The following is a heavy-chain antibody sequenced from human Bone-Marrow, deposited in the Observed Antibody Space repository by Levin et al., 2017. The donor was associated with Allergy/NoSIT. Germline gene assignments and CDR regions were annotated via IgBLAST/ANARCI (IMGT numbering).Heavy chain of an antibody. Sequence: GGSLRLSCAASGFIFSSDGMHWVRQAPGKGLEWVALISNDGSNKFYADPVKGRFTISRDNTKNTLYLQMNNLRPNDTAVYYCAKERFLWDYWGQGTLVTVSS. J-gene: IGHJ4*02. CDR3: AKERFLWDY. CDR2: ISNDGSNK. D-gene: IGHD3-16*01. CDR1: GFIFSSDG. V-gene: IGHV3-30*18.